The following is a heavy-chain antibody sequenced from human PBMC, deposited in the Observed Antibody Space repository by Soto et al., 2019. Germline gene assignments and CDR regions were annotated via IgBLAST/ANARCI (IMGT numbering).Heavy chain of an antibody. J-gene: IGHJ4*02. CDR3: ATGGYSYGWGY. V-gene: IGHV3-74*01. CDR1: GFTFSSYW. CDR2: INSAGSAS. Sequence: VPLVESGGGLVQPGGSLRLSCVGSGFTFSSYWMHWVRQVPGKGPVWVSRINSAGSASSYVDFVKGRFTVSRDNAKNTLYLEMNSLSAEDTAVYYCATGGYSYGWGYWGQGTLVTVSS. D-gene: IGHD5-18*01.